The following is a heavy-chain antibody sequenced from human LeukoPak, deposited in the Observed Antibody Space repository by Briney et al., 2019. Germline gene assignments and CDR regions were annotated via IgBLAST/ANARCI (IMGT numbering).Heavy chain of an antibody. D-gene: IGHD4-11*01. CDR1: GFTVSENY. CDR3: ARATTVTSIFDF. V-gene: IGHV3-66*01. Sequence: PGGSLRLSCAGSGFTVSENYMSWVRQAPGKGPEWVSIIYSGGTTSYADSVKGRFTISRDDSKDTLFLQMDSLRADDTALYYCARATTVTSIFDFWGQGTLVTVCS. J-gene: IGHJ4*02. CDR2: IYSGGTT.